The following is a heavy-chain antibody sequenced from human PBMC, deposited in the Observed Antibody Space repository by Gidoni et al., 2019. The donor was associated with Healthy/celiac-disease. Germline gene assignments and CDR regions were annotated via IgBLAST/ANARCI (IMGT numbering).Heavy chain of an antibody. CDR1: GGSISSYY. J-gene: IGHJ3*02. CDR2: IYYSGST. D-gene: IGHD3-10*01. V-gene: IGHV4-59*01. CDR3: ARVGYYYGSGSYSAFDI. Sequence: QVQLQESGPGLVKPSETLSLTCTVSGGSISSYYWSWIRQPPGKVLEWIGYIYYSGSTNYNPSLKSRVTISVDTSKNQFSLKLSSVTAADTAVDYCARVGYYYGSGSYSAFDIWGQGTMVTVSS.